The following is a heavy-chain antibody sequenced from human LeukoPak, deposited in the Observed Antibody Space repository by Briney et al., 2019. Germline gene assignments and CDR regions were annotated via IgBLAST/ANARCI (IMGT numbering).Heavy chain of an antibody. CDR2: IHYSGST. CDR1: GGSMSYHY. J-gene: IGHJ4*02. Sequence: SETLSLTCTVSGGSMSYHYWSWIRQPPGKGLEWIGYIHYSGSTNYNSSLKSRVSISVDTSKNQFSLKLSSVTAADTAVYYCARDRLCYFDHWGQGTLVTVSS. D-gene: IGHD6-6*01. CDR3: ARDRLCYFDH. V-gene: IGHV4-59*11.